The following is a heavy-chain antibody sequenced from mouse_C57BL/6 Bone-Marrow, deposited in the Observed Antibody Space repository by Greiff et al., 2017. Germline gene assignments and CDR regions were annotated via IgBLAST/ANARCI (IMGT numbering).Heavy chain of an antibody. CDR2: INPYNGGT. D-gene: IGHD4-1*01. CDR1: GYTFTDYY. J-gene: IGHJ2*01. Sequence: VQLQQSGPVLVKPGASVKMSCKASGYTFTDYYMNWVKQSHGKSLEWIGVINPYNGGTSYNQKFKGKATLTVDKSSSTAYMELNSLTSEDSAVYYCARSEKLAYFDYWGQGTTLTVSS. V-gene: IGHV1-19*01. CDR3: ARSEKLAYFDY.